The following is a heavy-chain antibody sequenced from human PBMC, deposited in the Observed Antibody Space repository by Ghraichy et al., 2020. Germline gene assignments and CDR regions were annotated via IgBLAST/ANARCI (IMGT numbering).Heavy chain of an antibody. J-gene: IGHJ4*02. V-gene: IGHV3-23*01. CDR2: ISDSGDNT. Sequence: GSLRLSCAASGFSFRTYGMSWVRQTPGKGLEWVSSISDSGDNTNYADFVKGRFTISRDNSRDTLYLQMNSLRAEDTAIYFCARGGYCSGGYCFPLDYWGQGTLVAVS. CDR3: ARGGYCSGGYCFPLDY. D-gene: IGHD2-8*02. CDR1: GFSFRTYG.